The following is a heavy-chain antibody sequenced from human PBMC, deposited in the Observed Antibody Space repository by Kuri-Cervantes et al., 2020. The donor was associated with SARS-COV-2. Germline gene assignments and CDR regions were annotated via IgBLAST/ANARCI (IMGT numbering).Heavy chain of an antibody. D-gene: IGHD2-15*01. J-gene: IGHJ4*02. CDR2: ISYDGTNK. V-gene: IGHV3-30*18. CDR1: GFTFSSYG. CDR3: AKNGCSGGSCQYYFDY. Sequence: GESLKISCAASGFTFSSYGMHWVRQAPGKGLEWVAVISYDGTNKYYADSVQGRFTISRDNSKNTLYLQMNSPRAEDTAVYYCAKNGCSGGSCQYYFDYWGQGTLVTVSS.